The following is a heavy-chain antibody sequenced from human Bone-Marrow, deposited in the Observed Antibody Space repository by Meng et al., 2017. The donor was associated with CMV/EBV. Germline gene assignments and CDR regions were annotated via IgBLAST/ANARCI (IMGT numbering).Heavy chain of an antibody. CDR3: ARNLDV. CDR1: GYTFTSYY. Sequence: SCKASGYTFTSYYMHWVRQAPGKGLEWVAVISYDGSNKYYADSVKGRFTISRDNAKNSLYLQMNSLRAEDTAVYYCARNLDVWGQGTTVTVSS. V-gene: IGHV3-30*04. J-gene: IGHJ6*02. CDR2: ISYDGSNK.